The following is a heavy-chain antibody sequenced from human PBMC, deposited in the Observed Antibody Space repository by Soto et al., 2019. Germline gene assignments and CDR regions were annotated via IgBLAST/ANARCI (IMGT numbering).Heavy chain of an antibody. J-gene: IGHJ6*02. Sequence: QVQLVQSGAEVKKPGSSVKVSCKASGVTFSNHVISWVRQAPGQGLEWMGGIINIFGTANYAQKFQGRVTITADESTSTARMELSSLRSEDTAVYYCARGPYEFWSGYYRPDFHSGMDVWGQGTTVTVSS. V-gene: IGHV1-69*12. CDR3: ARGPYEFWSGYYRPDFHSGMDV. CDR1: GVTFSNHV. CDR2: IINIFGTA. D-gene: IGHD3-3*01.